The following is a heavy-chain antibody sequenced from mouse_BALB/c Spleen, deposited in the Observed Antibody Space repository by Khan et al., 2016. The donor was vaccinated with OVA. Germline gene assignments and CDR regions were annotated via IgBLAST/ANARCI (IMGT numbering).Heavy chain of an antibody. J-gene: IGHJ3*01. CDR3: ARSTYRYAFAY. V-gene: IGHV3-8*02. CDR1: GFSISSGY. Sequence: EVQLQESGPSLVQPSQTLSLTCSVTGFSISSGYLSWIRKFPGNKLEYIGYMIPSGYTYYTPSPKSRISTIRHTSKNQHYLQSNSVTTEDTATYYCARSTYRYAFAYWGQGTLVTVSA. D-gene: IGHD2-14*01. CDR2: MIPSGYT.